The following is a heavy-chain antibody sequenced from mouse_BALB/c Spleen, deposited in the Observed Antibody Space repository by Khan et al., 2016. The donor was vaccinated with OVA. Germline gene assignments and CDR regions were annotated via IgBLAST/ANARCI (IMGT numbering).Heavy chain of an antibody. CDR2: ISTYYGNI. CDR3: TSEGISEFTY. CDR1: GYTFADSG. J-gene: IGHJ3*01. Sequence: QVQLQQSGPEPVRPGASVKISCKGSGYTFADSGMHWVRQSHAKSLEWIGVISTYYGNIKYNQKFEGRATMTVDKSSSTAYMELARLTSEDSAVYFCTSEGISEFTYWGQGTLVTVSA. V-gene: IGHV1S137*01.